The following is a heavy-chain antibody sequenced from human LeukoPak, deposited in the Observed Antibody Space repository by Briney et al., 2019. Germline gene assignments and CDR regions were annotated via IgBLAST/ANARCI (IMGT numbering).Heavy chain of an antibody. CDR3: ARSSRQWLLN. Sequence: SETLSLTCTVSGGSISSSSYLWGWIRQPPGKGLEWIGSIYYSGSTNYNPSLKSRVTISVDTSKNQFSLKLSSVTAADTAVYYCARSSRQWLLNWGQGTLVTVSS. D-gene: IGHD3-22*01. V-gene: IGHV4-39*07. J-gene: IGHJ4*02. CDR2: IYYSGST. CDR1: GGSISSSSYL.